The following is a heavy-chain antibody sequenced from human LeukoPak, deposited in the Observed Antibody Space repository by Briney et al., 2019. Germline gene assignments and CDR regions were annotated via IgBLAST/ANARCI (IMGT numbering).Heavy chain of an antibody. CDR3: AKSMVRGVIITFNY. J-gene: IGHJ4*02. V-gene: IGHV3-23*01. D-gene: IGHD3-10*01. Sequence: GGSLRLSCAASGFTFRSYAMSWVRQAPGKGLEWVSAISGSGGSTYYADSVKGRFTIPRDNSKNTLYLQMNSLRAEDTAVYYCAKSMVRGVIITFNYWGQGTLVTVSS. CDR2: ISGSGGST. CDR1: GFTFRSYA.